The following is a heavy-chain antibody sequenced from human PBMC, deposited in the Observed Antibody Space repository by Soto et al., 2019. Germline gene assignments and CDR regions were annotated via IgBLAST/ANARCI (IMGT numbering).Heavy chain of an antibody. CDR2: IIPIFGTA. V-gene: IGHV1-69*01. D-gene: IGHD6-6*01. Sequence: QVQLVQSGAEVKKPGSSVKVSCKASGGTFSSYAISWVRQAPGQWLEWMGGIIPIFGTANYAEKFKGRVTITADESTSTAYMELSRLRSENTAVYYCARAVGDSSSGEPSIDYWGLGTLVTVSS. CDR1: GGTFSSYA. CDR3: ARAVGDSSSGEPSIDY. J-gene: IGHJ4*02.